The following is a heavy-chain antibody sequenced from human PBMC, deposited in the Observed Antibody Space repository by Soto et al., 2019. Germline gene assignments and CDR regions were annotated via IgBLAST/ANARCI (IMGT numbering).Heavy chain of an antibody. CDR3: AKDGFMAGIFDY. Sequence: GSLRLSCAASGFTFSSYAMSWVRQAPGKGLEWVSAISGSGGSTYYADSVKGRFTISRDNSKNTLYLQMNSLRAEDTAVYYCAKDGFMAGIFDYWGQGTLVTVSS. D-gene: IGHD6-19*01. V-gene: IGHV3-23*01. CDR1: GFTFSSYA. CDR2: ISGSGGST. J-gene: IGHJ4*02.